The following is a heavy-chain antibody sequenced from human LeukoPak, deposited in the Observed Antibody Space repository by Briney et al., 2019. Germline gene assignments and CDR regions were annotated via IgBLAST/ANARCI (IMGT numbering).Heavy chain of an antibody. CDR1: GFTFSSYG. J-gene: IGHJ4*02. V-gene: IGHV3-33*01. CDR2: IWYDGSNK. D-gene: IGHD3-3*01. CDR3: ARAANDLWSGYPVHLDY. Sequence: GGSLRLSCAASGFTFSSYGMHWVRQAPGKGLEWVAVIWYDGSNKYYADSVKGRFTISRDNSKNTLYLQMNSLRAEDTAVYYCARAANDLWSGYPVHLDYWGQGILVTVSS.